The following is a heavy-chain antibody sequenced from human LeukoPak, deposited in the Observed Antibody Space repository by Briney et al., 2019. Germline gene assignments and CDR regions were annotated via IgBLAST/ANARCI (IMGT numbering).Heavy chain of an antibody. J-gene: IGHJ4*02. D-gene: IGHD3-10*01. CDR2: IYYSGST. CDR3: AKHYMGSYNNRGLDS. CDR1: GGSINSYY. Sequence: SETLSLTCTVSGGSINSYYWGWIRQPPGKGLGWIGYIYYSGSTNYNPSLKSRVTISVDTSKSQFSLRLSSVTAADTAVYYCAKHYMGSYNNRGLDSWGQGTLVTVSS. V-gene: IGHV4-59*08.